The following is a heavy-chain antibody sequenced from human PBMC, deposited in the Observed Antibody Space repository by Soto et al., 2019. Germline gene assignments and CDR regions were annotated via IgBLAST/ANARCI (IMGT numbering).Heavy chain of an antibody. CDR1: GGSISSGDYY. J-gene: IGHJ4*02. V-gene: IGHV4-30-4*01. Sequence: SETLSLTCTVSGGSISSGDYYWSWIRQPPGKGLEWIGYIYYSGSTYYNPSLKSRVTISVDTSKNQFSLKLSSVTAADTAVHYCARVIGMIVDRFDYWGQGTLVTVSS. CDR2: IYYSGST. CDR3: ARVIGMIVDRFDY. D-gene: IGHD3-22*01.